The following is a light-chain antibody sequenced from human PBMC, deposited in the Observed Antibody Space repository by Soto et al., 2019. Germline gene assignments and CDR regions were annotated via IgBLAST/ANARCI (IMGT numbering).Light chain of an antibody. CDR1: QSFRGL. CDR3: QQRHRWTMT. V-gene: IGKV3-11*01. Sequence: EVVLTQSPVTLSLSPGERATLSCRASQSFRGLLAWYQQKPGQAPRLLIYAAYNRATGIRPRFSGSGSGTDLTLTTSSLAPEDSAVDDWQQRHRWTMTFGQGTRVEIK. CDR2: AAY. J-gene: IGKJ5*01.